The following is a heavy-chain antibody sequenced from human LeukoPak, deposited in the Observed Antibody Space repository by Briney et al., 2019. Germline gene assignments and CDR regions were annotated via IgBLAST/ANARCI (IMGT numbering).Heavy chain of an antibody. CDR2: MYPGDSDT. D-gene: IGHD3-10*01. J-gene: IGHJ4*02. CDR1: GYSFTNYW. CDR3: AASTYGSGSYVGFDS. Sequence: GESLKISCMGSGYSFTNYWIGWVRQMPGKGLEWMGIMYPGDSDTRYSPSFQGQVTISADKSVSTTYLQWSSLKASDTAMYYCAASTYGSGSYVGFDSWGQGTLVSVSS. V-gene: IGHV5-51*01.